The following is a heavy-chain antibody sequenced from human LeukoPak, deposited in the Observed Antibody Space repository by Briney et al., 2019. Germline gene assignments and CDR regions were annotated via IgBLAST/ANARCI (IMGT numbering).Heavy chain of an antibody. V-gene: IGHV4-34*01. CDR2: TNHSGST. CDR3: ARGKGSGWPTLDY. Sequence: SETLSLTCAVYGGSFSGYYWSWIRQPPGKGLEWIGETNHSGSTNYNPSLKSRVTISVDTSKNQFSLKLSSVTAADTAVYYCARGKGSGWPTLDYWGQGTLVTVSS. CDR1: GGSFSGYY. J-gene: IGHJ4*02. D-gene: IGHD6-19*01.